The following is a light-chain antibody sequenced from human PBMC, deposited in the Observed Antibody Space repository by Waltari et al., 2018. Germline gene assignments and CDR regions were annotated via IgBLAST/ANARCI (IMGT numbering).Light chain of an antibody. CDR1: NFGCKR. Sequence: SYVLTHPPSVSVAPSQTAPITCGGDNFGCKRFYWYQQRSGQAPLLVLYFDKNRPSGIPERFSGSNSGNTATLTINRVEAGDEADYYCQVCHSVVNSWVFGGGTKLTVL. V-gene: IGLV3-21*01. CDR2: FDK. J-gene: IGLJ3*02. CDR3: QVCHSVVNSWV.